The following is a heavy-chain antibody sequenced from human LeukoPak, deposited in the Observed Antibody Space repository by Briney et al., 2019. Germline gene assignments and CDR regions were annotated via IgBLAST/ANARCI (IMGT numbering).Heavy chain of an antibody. J-gene: IGHJ4*02. CDR3: ARDSTYYYDSGSSGPHYFDN. D-gene: IGHD3-10*01. CDR2: ISSGVTYE. CDR1: GFTFRNYA. V-gene: IGHV3-30*01. Sequence: GKSLRLSCAASGFTFRNYAMPGVRQAPGKGLEWVSLISSGVTYEYYADSVKGRFTISRDNSKNTLYLKLNSLRAEDTAVYYCARDSTYYYDSGSSGPHYFDNWGQGTLVTVSS.